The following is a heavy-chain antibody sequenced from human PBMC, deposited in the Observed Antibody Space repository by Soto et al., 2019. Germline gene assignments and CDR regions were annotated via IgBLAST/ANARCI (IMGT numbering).Heavy chain of an antibody. CDR1: GYTFTSYG. V-gene: IGHV1-18*01. J-gene: IGHJ4*02. CDR2: ISAYNGNT. CDR3: ARDVGDIVVVPAARLGY. D-gene: IGHD2-2*01. Sequence: QVQLVQSGAEVKKPGASVKVSCKASGYTFTSYGISWVRQAPGQGLEWMGWISAYNGNTNYAQKLQGRVTMTTDTSTSSAYMELRSLSSDDTAVYSCARDVGDIVVVPAARLGYWGQGTLVTVSS.